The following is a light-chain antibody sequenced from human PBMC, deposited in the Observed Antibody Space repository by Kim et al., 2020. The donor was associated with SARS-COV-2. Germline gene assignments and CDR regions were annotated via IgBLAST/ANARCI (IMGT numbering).Light chain of an antibody. CDR2: GAS. CDR1: QSVNNN. CDR3: QQYNNWPPWT. V-gene: IGKV3-15*01. J-gene: IGKJ1*01. Sequence: SPGEIATLSCRASQSVNNNLAWYQQKPGQAPRLLVYGASARATGIPGRFTGSGSGTEFTLTISGLQSEDFAVYYCQQYNNWPPWTFGQGTKVDIK.